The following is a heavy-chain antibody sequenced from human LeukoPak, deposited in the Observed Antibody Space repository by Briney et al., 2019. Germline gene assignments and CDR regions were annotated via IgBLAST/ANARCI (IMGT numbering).Heavy chain of an antibody. D-gene: IGHD6-13*01. CDR1: QFTFSSFA. J-gene: IGHJ4*02. Sequence: GSLRLSCAASQFTFSSFAMNWVRQAPGKGLEWVANIKQDGSEKYYVDSVKGRFTISRGNAKNSLYLQMNSLRAEDTAVYYCASGIAAAHYLNPIFDYWGQGTLVTVSS. CDR3: ASGIAAAHYLNPIFDY. CDR2: IKQDGSEK. V-gene: IGHV3-7*01.